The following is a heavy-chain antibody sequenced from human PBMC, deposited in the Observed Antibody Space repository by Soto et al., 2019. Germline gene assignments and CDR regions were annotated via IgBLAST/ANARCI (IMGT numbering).Heavy chain of an antibody. Sequence: PSVKVSCKASGYTFTSYGISWVRQAHRQGLEWMGWISAYNGNTNYAQKFQGRVTITRDTSASTAYMELSSLRSEDTAVYYCAREISRYWGQGTLVTVSS. V-gene: IGHV1-18*01. CDR3: AREISRY. D-gene: IGHD2-15*01. CDR2: ISAYNGNT. J-gene: IGHJ4*02. CDR1: GYTFTSYG.